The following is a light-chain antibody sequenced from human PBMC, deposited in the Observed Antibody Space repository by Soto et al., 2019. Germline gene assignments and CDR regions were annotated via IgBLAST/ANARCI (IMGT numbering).Light chain of an antibody. V-gene: IGKV1-39*01. CDR1: QSISSY. CDR2: GAS. CDR3: QQYYNRPLT. J-gene: IGKJ4*01. Sequence: DIQMTQSPPSLSASVGERVTITCRASQSISSYLDWYQQKPGKAPRLLIYGASNLGTGIPARFSGSGSGTDFTLTISSLQPEDFATYYCQQYYNRPLTFGGGTKVEIK.